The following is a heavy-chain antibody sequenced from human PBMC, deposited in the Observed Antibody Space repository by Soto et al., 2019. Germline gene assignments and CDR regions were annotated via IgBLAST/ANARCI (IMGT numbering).Heavy chain of an antibody. CDR1: GFTFHDYG. D-gene: IGHD3-10*01. V-gene: IGHV3-30*18. Sequence: QVQLVESGGGVVQPGRSLRLSCAASGFTFHDYGMHWVRQAPGKGLEWVDVISYDGGNKYYADFVKGRFTISRDNSKDIRYLQMNSRRTEETAVYYCAKAVKIMVRGDPPPDYWGQGTLVTVSS. CDR3: AKAVKIMVRGDPPPDY. CDR2: ISYDGGNK. J-gene: IGHJ4*02.